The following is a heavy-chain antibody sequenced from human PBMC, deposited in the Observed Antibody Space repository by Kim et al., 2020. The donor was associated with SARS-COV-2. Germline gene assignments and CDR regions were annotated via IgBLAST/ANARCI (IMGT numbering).Heavy chain of an antibody. V-gene: IGHV3-23*01. CDR1: GLTFTNYG. CDR3: AKVGRNMAVGVLDG. J-gene: IGHJ4*02. CDR2: ISGNGGTT. Sequence: GGSLRLSCAASGLTFTNYGMSWVRQAPGKGLEWVSGISGNGGTTEYADSVKGRFTLSRYNSKNMVYLQMNSLRAEDTAVYYCAKVGRNMAVGVLDGWGQG. D-gene: IGHD6-19*01.